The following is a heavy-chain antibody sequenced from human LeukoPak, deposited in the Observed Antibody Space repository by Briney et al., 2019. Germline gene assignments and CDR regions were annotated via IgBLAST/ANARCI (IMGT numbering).Heavy chain of an antibody. J-gene: IGHJ4*02. CDR2: IIPIFGTA. CDR3: ARGPDYGDYEGPNFDY. CDR1: GYTFTGYY. Sequence: GASVKASCKASGYTFTGYYMHWVRQAPGQGLEWMGGIIPIFGTANYAQKFQGRVTITADESTSTAYMELSSLRSEDTAVYYCARGPDYGDYEGPNFDYWGQGTLVTVSS. V-gene: IGHV1-69*13. D-gene: IGHD4-17*01.